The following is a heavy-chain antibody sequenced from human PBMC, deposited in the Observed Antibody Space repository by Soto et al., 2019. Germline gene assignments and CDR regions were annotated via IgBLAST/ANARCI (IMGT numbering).Heavy chain of an antibody. D-gene: IGHD3-3*01. Sequence: GGSLRLSCAASGFTFSNAWMNWVRQAPGKGLEWVGRIKSKTDGGTTDYAAPVKGRFTISRDDSKNTVYLQMNSLKTEETAVYYCTTATDSLRFLEWLSNSDAFDIWGQGTMVTVSS. CDR2: IKSKTDGGTT. CDR3: TTATDSLRFLEWLSNSDAFDI. V-gene: IGHV3-15*07. CDR1: GFTFSNAW. J-gene: IGHJ3*02.